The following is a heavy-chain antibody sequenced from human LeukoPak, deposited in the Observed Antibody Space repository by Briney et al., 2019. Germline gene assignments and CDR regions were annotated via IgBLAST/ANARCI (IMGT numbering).Heavy chain of an antibody. D-gene: IGHD6-13*01. Sequence: QTGGSLRLSCAASGFTFSSYAMSWVRQAPGKGLEWVSAISGSGGSTYYADSVKGRFTISRDNSKNTLYLQMNSLRAEDTAVYYCAKDQGSWYYIEYWGQGTLVTVSS. CDR2: ISGSGGST. J-gene: IGHJ4*02. CDR1: GFTFSSYA. CDR3: AKDQGSWYYIEY. V-gene: IGHV3-23*01.